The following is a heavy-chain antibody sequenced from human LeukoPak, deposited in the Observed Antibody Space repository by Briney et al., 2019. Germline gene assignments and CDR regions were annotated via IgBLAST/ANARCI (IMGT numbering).Heavy chain of an antibody. CDR3: ARRGYSYGFDY. V-gene: IGHV3-48*04. CDR2: ISSSSTTI. Sequence: PVGSLTLSCAASGFTFSSYTLNWVRQAPGKGLEWISYISSSSTTIYYADSVKGRFTISRDNAKNSLYLQMNSLRAEDTAVYYCARRGYSYGFDYWGQGTLVTVSS. D-gene: IGHD5-18*01. CDR1: GFTFSSYT. J-gene: IGHJ4*02.